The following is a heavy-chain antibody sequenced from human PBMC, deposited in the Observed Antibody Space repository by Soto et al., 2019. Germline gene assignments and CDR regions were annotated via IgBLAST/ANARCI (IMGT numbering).Heavy chain of an antibody. D-gene: IGHD1-7*01. Sequence: VSVKVSCKASGYTFTGYYMHWVRQAPGQGLEWMGWINPNSGGTNYAQKFQGRVTMTRDTSISTAYMELSRLRSDDTAVYYCARVTNWNSPTYSYWGQGTLVTVSS. CDR2: INPNSGGT. CDR3: ARVTNWNSPTYSY. J-gene: IGHJ4*02. V-gene: IGHV1-2*02. CDR1: GYTFTGYY.